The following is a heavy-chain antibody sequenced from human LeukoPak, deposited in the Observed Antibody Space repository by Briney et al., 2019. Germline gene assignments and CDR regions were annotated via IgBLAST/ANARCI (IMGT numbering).Heavy chain of an antibody. CDR3: ARAKSNQPLLYDY. D-gene: IGHD2-2*02. J-gene: IGHJ4*02. Sequence: SQTLSLTCTVSGGSIRSGDFYWSWIRQHPGKGLEWIGYIYYSGSTYYNPSLKSRVTISVDTSKNQFSLKLSSVTAADTAVYYCARAKSNQPLLYDYWGQGTLVTVSS. CDR1: GGSIRSGDFY. CDR2: IYYSGST. V-gene: IGHV4-31*03.